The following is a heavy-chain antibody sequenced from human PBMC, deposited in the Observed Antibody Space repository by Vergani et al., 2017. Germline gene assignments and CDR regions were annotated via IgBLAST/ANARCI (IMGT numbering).Heavy chain of an antibody. D-gene: IGHD5-18*01. CDR1: GGSISSYY. Sequence: QVQLQESGPGLVKPSETLSLTCTVSGGSISSYYWSWIRQPPGKGLEWIGYIYYSVSTNYNPSLKSRVTISVDTSKNQFSLKLSSVTAADTAMYYCARRPSMMRLPYFDYWGQGTLVTVSS. CDR3: ARRPSMMRLPYFDY. CDR2: IYYSVST. V-gene: IGHV4-59*01. J-gene: IGHJ4*02.